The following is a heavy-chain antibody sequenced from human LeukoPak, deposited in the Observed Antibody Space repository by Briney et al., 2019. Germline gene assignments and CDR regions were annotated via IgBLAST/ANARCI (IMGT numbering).Heavy chain of an antibody. CDR3: ASSTEGYSYGYFSAFGY. CDR2: IRYDGNDK. Sequence: GGSLRLSCAASGFTFSDYGMHWVRQTPGKGLECVAFIRYDGNDKYFADSVKGRFTVSRDNSKNTLYLQMNSLRAEDTAVYHCASSTEGYSYGYFSAFGYWGQGTLVTVSS. V-gene: IGHV3-30*02. CDR1: GFTFSDYG. J-gene: IGHJ4*02. D-gene: IGHD5-18*01.